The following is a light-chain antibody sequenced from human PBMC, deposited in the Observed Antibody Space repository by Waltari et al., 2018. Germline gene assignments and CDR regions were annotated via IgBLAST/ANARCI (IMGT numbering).Light chain of an antibody. J-gene: IGKJ4*02. CDR3: QHYVRLPVT. Sequence: EIALTQSPGTLSLSPGEGATLSCRASQSVGRSLVWYQQKPGQAARLVISGASSRATGIPDRFSGSGSGTDFSLTISRLEPEDFAVYYCQHYVRLPVTFGRGTKVEIK. CDR2: GAS. V-gene: IGKV3-20*01. CDR1: QSVGRS.